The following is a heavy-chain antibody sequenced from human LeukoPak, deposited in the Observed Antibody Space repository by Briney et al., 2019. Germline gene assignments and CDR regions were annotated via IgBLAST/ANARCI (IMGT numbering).Heavy chain of an antibody. V-gene: IGHV3-23*01. CDR2: ISGSGGST. J-gene: IGHJ5*02. Sequence: PGGSLRLSCAASGFIFSSYAMSWVRQAPGKGLEWVSAISGSGGSTYYADSVKGRFTISRDNSENTLYLQMNSLRAEDTAVYYCAKAGYYYDSSGLWFDPWGQGTLVTVSS. D-gene: IGHD3-22*01. CDR1: GFIFSSYA. CDR3: AKAGYYYDSSGLWFDP.